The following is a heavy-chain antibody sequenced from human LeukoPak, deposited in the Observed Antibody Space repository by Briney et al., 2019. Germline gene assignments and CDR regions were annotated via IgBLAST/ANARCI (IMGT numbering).Heavy chain of an antibody. CDR1: GFTFSSYS. CDR3: ARDEVGYSYGSFDY. Sequence: GGSLRLSCAASGFTFSSYSMNWVRRAPGKGLEWVSSISSTSSYIYYADSVKGRFTISRDNAKNSLYLQMNSLRAEDTAVYYCARDEVGYSYGSFDYWGQGTLVTVSP. D-gene: IGHD5-18*01. CDR2: ISSTSSYI. J-gene: IGHJ4*02. V-gene: IGHV3-21*01.